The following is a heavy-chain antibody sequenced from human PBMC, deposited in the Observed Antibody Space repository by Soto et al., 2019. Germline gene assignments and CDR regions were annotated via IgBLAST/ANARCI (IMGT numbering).Heavy chain of an antibody. CDR1: GGSFSGYY. D-gene: IGHD3-10*01. Sequence: PSETLSLTCAVYGGSFSGYYWSWIRQPPGKGLEWIGEINHSGSTNYNPSLKSRVTISVDTSKNQFSLKLSSVTAADTAVYYCARGRITMVRGVRGWFDPWGQGTLVTVSS. CDR3: ARGRITMVRGVRGWFDP. CDR2: INHSGST. V-gene: IGHV4-34*01. J-gene: IGHJ5*02.